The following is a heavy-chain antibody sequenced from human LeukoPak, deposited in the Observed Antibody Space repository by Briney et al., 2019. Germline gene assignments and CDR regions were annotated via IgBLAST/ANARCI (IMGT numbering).Heavy chain of an antibody. Sequence: KASETLSLTCTVSGGSISSYYWSWIRQPPGKGLEWIGYIYYSGSTNYNPSLKSRVTISVDTSKNQFSLKLSSVTAADTAVYYCARIYGEIQPHYFDYWGQGTLVTVSS. CDR1: GGSISSYY. CDR3: ARIYGEIQPHYFDY. CDR2: IYYSGST. V-gene: IGHV4-59*01. J-gene: IGHJ4*02. D-gene: IGHD5-18*01.